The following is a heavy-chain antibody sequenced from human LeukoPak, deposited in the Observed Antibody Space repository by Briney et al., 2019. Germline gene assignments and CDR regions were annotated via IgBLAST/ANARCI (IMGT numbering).Heavy chain of an antibody. D-gene: IGHD5-12*01. J-gene: IGHJ4*02. CDR3: AREGRYSGYVDY. CDR2: IHTSGST. Sequence: SETLSLTCTVSGGSISGYYWTWIRQPAGKGLEWFGRIHTSGSTNYNPSLQSRVTMSVDTAKNQFSLKETSVTAADTAVYYCAREGRYSGYVDYWGQGTLVTVSS. V-gene: IGHV4-4*07. CDR1: GGSISGYY.